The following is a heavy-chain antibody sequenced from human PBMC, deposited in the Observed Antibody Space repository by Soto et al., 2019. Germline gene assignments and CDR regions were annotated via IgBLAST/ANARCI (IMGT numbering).Heavy chain of an antibody. CDR3: ARALTGDLDY. D-gene: IGHD7-27*01. Sequence: SETLSLTCTVSGGSIILGGYYWSWIRQHPGKGLEWIGYIYYSGSTYYNPSLKSRVTISVDTSKNQFSLKLSSVTAADTAVYYCARALTGDLDYWGQGTLVTVSS. CDR1: GGSIILGGYY. J-gene: IGHJ4*02. CDR2: IYYSGST. V-gene: IGHV4-30-4*08.